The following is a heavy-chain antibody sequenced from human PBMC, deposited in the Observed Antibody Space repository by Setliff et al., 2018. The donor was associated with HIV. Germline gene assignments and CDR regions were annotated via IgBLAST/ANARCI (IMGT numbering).Heavy chain of an antibody. D-gene: IGHD2-21*02. CDR2: IFPGDSKM. CDR1: GYSFTSYW. V-gene: IGHV5-51*01. CDR3: ARGIAALTASFDY. Sequence: GESLKISCKGSGYSFTSYWIAWVRQKPGKGLEWMGIIFPGDSKMHYSPSFQGRVTLSADKSISTAYLQWGSLQTSDSGMYYCARGIAALTASFDYWGQGSLVTVSS. J-gene: IGHJ4*02.